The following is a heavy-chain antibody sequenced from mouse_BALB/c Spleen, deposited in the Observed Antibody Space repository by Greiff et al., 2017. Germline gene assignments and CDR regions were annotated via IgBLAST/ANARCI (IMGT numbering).Heavy chain of an antibody. CDR1: GFTFTDYY. D-gene: IGHD1-1*01. V-gene: IGHV7-3*02. Sequence: EVKLMESGGGLVQPGGSLRLSCATSGFTFTDYYMSWVRQPPGKALEWLGFIRNKANGYTTEYSASVKGRFTVSRDNSQSILYLQMNTLRAEDSATYYCARDRSGYGSSYAMDYWGQGTSVTVSS. CDR3: ARDRSGYGSSYAMDY. J-gene: IGHJ4*01. CDR2: IRNKANGYTT.